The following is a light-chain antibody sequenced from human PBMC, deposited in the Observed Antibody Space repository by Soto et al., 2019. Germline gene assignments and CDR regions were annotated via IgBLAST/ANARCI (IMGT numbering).Light chain of an antibody. Sequence: EIVMTQSPATLSVSPGERATLSCRASQSVSSNLAWYQQKPGQAPRLLIYGASTRATGIPARFSGIGCGRDVTLSISSLQSEDFAVYSCQQYNNWPQTFGQGTKLEIK. J-gene: IGKJ2*01. CDR1: QSVSSN. CDR2: GAS. V-gene: IGKV3-15*01. CDR3: QQYNNWPQT.